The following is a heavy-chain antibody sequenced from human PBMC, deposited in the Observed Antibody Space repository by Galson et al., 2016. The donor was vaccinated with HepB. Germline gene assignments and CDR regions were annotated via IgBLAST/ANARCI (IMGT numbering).Heavy chain of an antibody. D-gene: IGHD3-16*02. J-gene: IGHJ4*02. Sequence: SLRLSCAASGFTFSETYMTWIRQAPRKGLEWISYITSSGGLSYYADSMEGRFTISRDNAKNSVYLQINSLRAEDTAVYYCAREGLHLGELSAQFDYWGQGTLVTVSS. CDR1: GFTFSETY. CDR2: ITSSGGLS. V-gene: IGHV3-11*01. CDR3: AREGLHLGELSAQFDY.